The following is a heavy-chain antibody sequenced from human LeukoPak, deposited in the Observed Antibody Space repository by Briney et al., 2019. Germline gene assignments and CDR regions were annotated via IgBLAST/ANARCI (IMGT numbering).Heavy chain of an antibody. D-gene: IGHD3-10*01. CDR1: GFTFSSYG. CDR3: AKDQRGYYGSGSHPVG. CDR2: ISYDGSNK. V-gene: IGHV3-30*18. Sequence: PGRSLRLSCAASGFTFSSYGMHWVRQAPGKGLEWVAVISYDGSNKYYADSVKGRFTISRDNSKNTLYLQMNSLRAEDTAVYYCAKDQRGYYGSGSHPVGWGQGTLVTVSS. J-gene: IGHJ4*02.